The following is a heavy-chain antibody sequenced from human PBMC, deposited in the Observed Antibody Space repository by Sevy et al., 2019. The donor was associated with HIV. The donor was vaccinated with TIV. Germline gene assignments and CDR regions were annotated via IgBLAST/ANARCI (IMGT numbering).Heavy chain of an antibody. Sequence: GGSLRLSCAASGFTYSSYEMNWVRQAPGKGLEWVSYISNSGTTISYSDSVKGRFTISRDNARNSLYLQMNSLRAEDTAVYYCARDLPPSATTVAHFDCRGQGTLVTVSS. CDR3: ARDLPPSATTVAHFDC. D-gene: IGHD4-17*01. CDR1: GFTYSSYE. CDR2: ISNSGTTI. V-gene: IGHV3-48*03. J-gene: IGHJ4*02.